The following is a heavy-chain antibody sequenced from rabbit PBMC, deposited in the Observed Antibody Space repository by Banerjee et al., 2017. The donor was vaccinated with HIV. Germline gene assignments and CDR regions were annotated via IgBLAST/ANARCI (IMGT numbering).Heavy chain of an antibody. Sequence: QSLEESGGDLVKPGASLTLTCTSSGFSLSSNYWICWVRQAPGKGLEWIACTYAGDSGSTWYASWVKGRFTISKTSSTTVTLQMTSLTAADTATYFCARDDFAVSYIYTIYAFSLWGQGTLVTVS. D-gene: IGHD4-2*01. V-gene: IGHV1S40*01. CDR1: GFSLSSNYW. CDR2: TYAGDSGST. CDR3: ARDDFAVSYIYTIYAFSL. J-gene: IGHJ4*01.